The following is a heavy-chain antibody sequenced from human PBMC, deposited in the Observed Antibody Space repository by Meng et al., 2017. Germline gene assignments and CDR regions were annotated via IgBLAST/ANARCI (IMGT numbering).Heavy chain of an antibody. CDR2: INTNTGNR. D-gene: IGHD5-18*01. CDR1: GYTFTSYA. V-gene: IGHV7-4-1*02. J-gene: IGHJ4*02. CDR3: ARGRDTAMVTRALGY. Sequence: ASVKVSCKASGYTFTSYAMNWVRQAPGQGREWMGWINTNTGNRTYAQGFTGRFVFSLDTSVSTAYLQISSLKAEDTAVYYCARGRDTAMVTRALGYWGQGTLVTVSS.